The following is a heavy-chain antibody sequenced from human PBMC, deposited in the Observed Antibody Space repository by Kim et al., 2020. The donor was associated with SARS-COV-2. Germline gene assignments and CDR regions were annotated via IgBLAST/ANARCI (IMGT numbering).Heavy chain of an antibody. V-gene: IGHV3-7*01. J-gene: IGHJ4*02. D-gene: IGHD6-19*01. Sequence: GGSLRLSCVASGFTFSSYWMSWVRQVPGRGLEWVANIKQDGSEKNYVESVKGRFIISRSNAENSVYLQINSLRVEDTAVYFCARSGWYSECWGQGTLGTVSS. CDR2: IKQDGSEK. CDR1: GFTFSSYW. CDR3: ARSGWYSEC.